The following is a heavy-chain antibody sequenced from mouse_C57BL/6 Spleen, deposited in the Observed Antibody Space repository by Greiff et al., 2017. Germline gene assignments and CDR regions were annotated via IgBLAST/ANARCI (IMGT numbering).Heavy chain of an antibody. J-gene: IGHJ2*01. CDR1: GFNIKDYY. CDR3: ASLYYGSSYAED. D-gene: IGHD1-1*01. CDR2: IDPEDGET. V-gene: IGHV14-2*01. Sequence: EVQLQESGAELVKPGASVKLSCTASGFNIKDYYMHWVKQRTEQGLEWIGRIDPEDGETKYAPKVQGKATITADTSSNTAYLQLSSLTSEDTAVYDGASLYYGSSYAEDWGQGTTLTVAS.